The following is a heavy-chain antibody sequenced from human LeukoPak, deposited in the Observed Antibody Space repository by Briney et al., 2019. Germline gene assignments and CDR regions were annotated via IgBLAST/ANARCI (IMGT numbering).Heavy chain of an antibody. CDR1: GGSISRGSHY. CDR3: ARALGYCSGGSCYQPDY. CDR2: IYASGSI. V-gene: IGHV4-61*02. D-gene: IGHD2-15*01. Sequence: LSETLSLTCTVSGGSISRGSHYWNWIRQSARKGLVWIGRIYASGSINYNPSLGSRVTISIDTSKNQFSLKLTSVTAADTAVYYCARALGYCSGGSCYQPDYWGQGILVTVSS. J-gene: IGHJ4*02.